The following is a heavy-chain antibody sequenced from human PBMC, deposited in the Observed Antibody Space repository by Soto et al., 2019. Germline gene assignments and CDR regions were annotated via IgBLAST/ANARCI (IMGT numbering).Heavy chain of an antibody. Sequence: QVQLQESGPGLVKPSQTLSLTCTVSAGSISSGTYYWNWIRQHPGKGLEWIGYMYYSGTTYYNPSRQSRVTISGDTSKNQFSLKLSSVTVADTAVYYCARGNDFRTGWFDPWGQGIMVTVSS. CDR3: ARGNDFRTGWFDP. J-gene: IGHJ5*02. V-gene: IGHV4-31*03. CDR1: AGSISSGTYY. CDR2: MYYSGTT. D-gene: IGHD4-4*01.